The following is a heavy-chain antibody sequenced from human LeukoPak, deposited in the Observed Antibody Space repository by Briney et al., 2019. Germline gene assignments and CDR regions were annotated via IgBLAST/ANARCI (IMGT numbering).Heavy chain of an antibody. CDR1: GFTFSDYY. CDR3: AREYYYDSSGPIGY. V-gene: IGHV3-11*01. J-gene: IGHJ4*02. CDR2: ISSSGSTI. Sequence: NPGGSLRLSCAASGFTFSDYYMSWTRQAPGKGLEWVSYISSSGSTIYYADSVKGRFTISRDNAKNSLYLQMNSLRAEDTAVYYCAREYYYDSSGPIGYWGQGTLVTVSS. D-gene: IGHD3-22*01.